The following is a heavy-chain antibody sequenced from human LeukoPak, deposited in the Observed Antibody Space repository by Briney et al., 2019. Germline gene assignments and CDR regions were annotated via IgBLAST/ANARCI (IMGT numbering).Heavy chain of an antibody. CDR2: INGGGGT. Sequence: GGSLRLSCAVSGFTFSSDVMSWVRQAPGKGLEWVSGINGGGGTYYADYVKGRFTISRDNSKNTLYLQMNSLTADDTAVYYCEAHLYSGNLPDYWGQGTLVTVSS. J-gene: IGHJ4*02. CDR3: EAHLYSGNLPDY. V-gene: IGHV3-23*01. CDR1: GFTFSSDV. D-gene: IGHD1-26*01.